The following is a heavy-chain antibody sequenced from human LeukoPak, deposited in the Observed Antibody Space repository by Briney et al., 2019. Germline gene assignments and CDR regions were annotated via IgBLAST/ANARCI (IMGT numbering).Heavy chain of an antibody. Sequence: ASVKVSCKVSGYTLTELSMHWVRQAPGKGLEGMGGFDPEDGETIYAQKFQGRVTMTEDTSTDTAYMELSSLRSEDTGVYYCATGDYYDSSPLEYWGQGTLVTVSS. V-gene: IGHV1-24*01. D-gene: IGHD3-22*01. CDR2: FDPEDGET. CDR1: GYTLTELS. CDR3: ATGDYYDSSPLEY. J-gene: IGHJ4*02.